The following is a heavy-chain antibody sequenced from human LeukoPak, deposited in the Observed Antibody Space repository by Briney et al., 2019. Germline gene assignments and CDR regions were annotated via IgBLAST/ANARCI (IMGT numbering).Heavy chain of an antibody. Sequence: KSSETLSLTCAVSGYSTSNGYYWVWIRQPPGRGLEWIGSLYHSDSAYYNTSLRSRVSMSVDTSKNQFSLTLSFVTAADTAVYYCASQHDSYYYYYIDVWGSGTTVTVSS. CDR2: LYHSDSA. CDR1: GYSTSNGYY. V-gene: IGHV4-38-2*01. J-gene: IGHJ6*03. CDR3: ASQHDSYYYYYIDV.